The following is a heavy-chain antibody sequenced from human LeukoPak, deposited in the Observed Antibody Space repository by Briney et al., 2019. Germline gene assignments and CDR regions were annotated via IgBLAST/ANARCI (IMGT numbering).Heavy chain of an antibody. Sequence: PSETLSLTCAVYGGSFSGYYWSWIRQPPGKGLEWIGEINHSGSTNYNPSLKSRVTISVDTSKNQFSLKLSSVTAADTAVYYCARGRRPGKLVVPAAKRYNWFDPWGQGTLVTVSS. V-gene: IGHV4-34*01. CDR3: ARGRRPGKLVVPAAKRYNWFDP. D-gene: IGHD2-2*01. CDR2: INHSGST. CDR1: GGSFSGYY. J-gene: IGHJ5*02.